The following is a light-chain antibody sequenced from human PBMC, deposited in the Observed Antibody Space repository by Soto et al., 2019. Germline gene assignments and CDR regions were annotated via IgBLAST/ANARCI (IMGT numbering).Light chain of an antibody. V-gene: IGKV3-20*01. CDR1: QSVSSSY. Sequence: EMVLTQSPGTLSLSPGERATLSCRASQSVSSSYLAWYKQKPGQAPRLLIYGASSRATGIPDRFSGSGSGTDFTLTISRLEPSEFAVYYCQQYCSSPITFGHGTRLEI. CDR3: QQYCSSPIT. CDR2: GAS. J-gene: IGKJ5*01.